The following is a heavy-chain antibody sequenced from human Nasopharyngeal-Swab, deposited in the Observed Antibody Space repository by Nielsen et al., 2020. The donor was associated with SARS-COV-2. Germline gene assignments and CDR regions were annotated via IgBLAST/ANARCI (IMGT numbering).Heavy chain of an antibody. V-gene: IGHV4-59*01. CDR3: ARGLTHYDFWSGYSHYYYYYYMDV. D-gene: IGHD3-3*01. J-gene: IGHJ6*03. CDR2: IYYSGST. Sequence: SETLSLTCTVSGGSISSYYWTWIRQPPGKGLEWVGYIYYSGSTNYNPSLKSRVTISVDTSKNQFSLRLSSATAADTAVYYCARGLTHYDFWSGYSHYYYYYYMDVWGKGTTITVSS. CDR1: GGSISSYY.